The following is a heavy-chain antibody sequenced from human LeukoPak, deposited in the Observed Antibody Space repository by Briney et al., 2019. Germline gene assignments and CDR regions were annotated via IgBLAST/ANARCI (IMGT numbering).Heavy chain of an antibody. V-gene: IGHV4-30-2*01. CDR3: ARVRGYSYGYGH. D-gene: IGHD5-18*01. Sequence: SETLSLTCAVSGGSISSGGYSWSWIRQPPGKGLEWIGYIYHSGSTYYNPSLKSRVTISVDTSKNQFSLKLSSVTAADTAVYYCARVRGYSYGYGHWGQGTLVTVSS. J-gene: IGHJ4*02. CDR2: IYHSGST. CDR1: GGSISSGGYS.